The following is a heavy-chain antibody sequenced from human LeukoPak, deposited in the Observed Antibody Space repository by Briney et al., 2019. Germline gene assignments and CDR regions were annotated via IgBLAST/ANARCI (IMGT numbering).Heavy chain of an antibody. J-gene: IGHJ4*02. CDR3: ARGRNIERTRRSEGSDY. CDR2: LNPNSGDT. Sequence: GASVIVSSTASGYTFTYYYMHWVRQAPGQGLEWMGWLNPNSGDTNSAQKFQGRVSITGDSSISTAYMDLSELRSDDTAVYCWARGRNIERTRRSEGSDYWGQGTLVTVSS. V-gene: IGHV1-2*02. D-gene: IGHD3-10*01. CDR1: GYTFTYYY.